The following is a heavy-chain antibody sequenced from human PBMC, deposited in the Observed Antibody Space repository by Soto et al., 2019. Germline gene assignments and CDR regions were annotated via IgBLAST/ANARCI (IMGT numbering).Heavy chain of an antibody. J-gene: IGHJ4*02. Sequence: GGSLRLSCAASGSTLSSYAMSWVRQAPGKGLEWVSVISGSGDSTYYADSVRGRFTISRDNSKNTLYVQMNSLRAEDRAVYYCAMPPSVAAAGTISYWGQGTLVTVSS. V-gene: IGHV3-23*01. CDR1: GSTLSSYA. CDR3: AMPPSVAAAGTISY. D-gene: IGHD6-13*01. CDR2: ISGSGDST.